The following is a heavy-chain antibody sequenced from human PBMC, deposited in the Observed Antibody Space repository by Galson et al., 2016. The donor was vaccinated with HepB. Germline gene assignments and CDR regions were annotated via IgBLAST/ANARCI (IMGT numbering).Heavy chain of an antibody. CDR2: INPNNGNT. D-gene: IGHD3-16*02. J-gene: IGHJ4*02. V-gene: IGHV1-18*01. Sequence: SVKVSCKASGYTFTLYDISWVRQAPGQGLEWMGWINPNNGNTNYVQKLQGRVTMTTDTSTSTAYMELRSLKFDDTAVYYCANLIGDSGSYRDNWGQGSLVTVSS. CDR3: ANLIGDSGSYRDN. CDR1: GYTFTLYD.